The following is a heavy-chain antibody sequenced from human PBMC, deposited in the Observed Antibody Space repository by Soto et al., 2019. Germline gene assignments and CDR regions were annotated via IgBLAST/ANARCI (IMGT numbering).Heavy chain of an antibody. J-gene: IGHJ6*02. CDR1: GYTFTSYG. D-gene: IGHD3-9*01. Sequence: QVQLVQSGAEVKKPGASVKVSCKASGYTFTSYGISWVRQAPGQGLEWMGWISAYNGNTNYAQKLQGRVTMTTDTXXXXXXXXXXXLRSDDTAVYYCARDTYGRYFDWLGYYYGMDVWGQGTTVTVSS. V-gene: IGHV1-18*01. CDR3: ARDTYGRYFDWLGYYYGMDV. CDR2: ISAYNGNT.